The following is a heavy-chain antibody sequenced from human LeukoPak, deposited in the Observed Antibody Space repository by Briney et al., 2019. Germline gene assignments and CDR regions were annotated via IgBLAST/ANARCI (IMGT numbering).Heavy chain of an antibody. V-gene: IGHV3-23*01. CDR3: ARSEYSSSWWSEKNY. D-gene: IGHD6-13*01. J-gene: IGHJ4*02. Sequence: GGSLRLSCAASGFTFTTYAMSWVRQAPGKGLEWVSTISGSGGGTYFADSVKGRFTISRDNAKNSLYLQMNSLRAEDTAVYYCARSEYSSSWWSEKNYWGQGTLVTVSS. CDR2: ISGSGGGT. CDR1: GFTFTTYA.